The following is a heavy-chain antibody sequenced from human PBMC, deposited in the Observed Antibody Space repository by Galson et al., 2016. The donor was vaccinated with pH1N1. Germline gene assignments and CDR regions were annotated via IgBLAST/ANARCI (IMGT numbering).Heavy chain of an antibody. D-gene: IGHD3-16*02. V-gene: IGHV3-7*01. CDR2: IKEDGSDT. Sequence: SLRLSCAASGFTFSNYWMHWVRQVPGKGLEWVANIKEDGSDTYYVDSVRGRFTISRDNAKDSLYLQMNSLRDEDTALYYCARAIGSRSAYWGQGTQVTVSS. J-gene: IGHJ4*02. CDR1: GFTFSNYW. CDR3: ARAIGSRSAY.